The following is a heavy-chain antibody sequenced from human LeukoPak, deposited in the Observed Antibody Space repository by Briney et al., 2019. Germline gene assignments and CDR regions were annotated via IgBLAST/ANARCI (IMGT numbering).Heavy chain of an antibody. Sequence: GGSLRLSCAASGFTFDDYTMHWVRQAPGKGLEWVSLISWDGGSTYYADSVKGRFTISRDNSKNTLYLQMNSLRAEDTAVYYCANLSPSSWSDYWGQGTLVTVSS. CDR1: GFTFDDYT. CDR3: ANLSPSSWSDY. CDR2: ISWDGGST. V-gene: IGHV3-43*01. D-gene: IGHD6-13*01. J-gene: IGHJ4*02.